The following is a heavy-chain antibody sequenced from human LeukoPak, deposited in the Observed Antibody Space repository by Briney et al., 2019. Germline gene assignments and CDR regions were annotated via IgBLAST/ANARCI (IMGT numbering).Heavy chain of an antibody. CDR3: ARAGDFWSGYSNWFDP. J-gene: IGHJ5*02. Sequence: ASVKVSSKDSGYTFTSHGISWVRQAPGQGLEWMGWISAYNGNTTYAQTLQGRVTITTDTSTSKAYMELRSLRSDDTAVYYCARAGDFWSGYSNWFDPWGQGTLVTVSS. V-gene: IGHV1-18*01. CDR1: GYTFTSHG. D-gene: IGHD3-3*01. CDR2: ISAYNGNT.